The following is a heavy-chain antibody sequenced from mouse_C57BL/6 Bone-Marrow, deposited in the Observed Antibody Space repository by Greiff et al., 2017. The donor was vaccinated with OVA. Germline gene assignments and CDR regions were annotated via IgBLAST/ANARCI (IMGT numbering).Heavy chain of an antibody. CDR2: INPNNGGT. D-gene: IGHD4-1*01. J-gene: IGHJ1*03. CDR3: ASWDGYFDV. V-gene: IGHV1-18*01. Sequence: EVQRVESGPELVKPGASVKIPCKASGYTFTDYNMDWVKQSHGKSLEWIGDINPNNGGTSYNQKFKGKATLTVDKSSSTAYMELRSLTSEDTAVYYCASWDGYFDVWGTGTTVTISS. CDR1: GYTFTDYN.